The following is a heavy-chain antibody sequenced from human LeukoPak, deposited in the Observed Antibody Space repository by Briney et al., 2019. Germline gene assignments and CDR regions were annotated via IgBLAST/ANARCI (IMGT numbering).Heavy chain of an antibody. CDR3: ARVSGRITMIVVVMAFDY. V-gene: IGHV3-48*03. CDR2: ITGSGSTI. Sequence: PGGSLRLSCAASGFTFSSYEMNWVRQAPGKGLEWVSCITGSGSTIYYADSVKGRFTISRDNAKNSLYLQMNSLRAEDTAVYYCARVSGRITMIVVVMAFDYWGQGTLVTVSS. J-gene: IGHJ4*02. D-gene: IGHD3-22*01. CDR1: GFTFSSYE.